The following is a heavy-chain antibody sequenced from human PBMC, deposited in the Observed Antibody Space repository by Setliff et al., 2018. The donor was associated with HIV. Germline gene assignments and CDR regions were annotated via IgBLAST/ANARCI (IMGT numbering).Heavy chain of an antibody. D-gene: IGHD3-22*01. J-gene: IGHJ3*01. CDR1: GYSFCDYW. Sequence: PGESLTISCRGFGYSFCDYWIGWVRQKPGKGLEWMGIIFPADSDTRVSPSFQGQVSISADRSTYAAFLQWMSLKASDTGMYFCARHRVDTSMLVVKSPGAFDLWGQGTLVTVSS. V-gene: IGHV5-51*01. CDR2: IFPADSDT. CDR3: ARHRVDTSMLVVKSPGAFDL.